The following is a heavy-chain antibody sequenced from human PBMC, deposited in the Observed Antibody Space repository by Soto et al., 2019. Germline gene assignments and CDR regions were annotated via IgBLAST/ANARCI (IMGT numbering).Heavy chain of an antibody. CDR1: GYTFTSYA. CDR2: INAGNGNT. D-gene: IGHD2-2*01. CDR3: ARGGYCSSTSCYRRDYYMDV. V-gene: IGHV1-3*01. Sequence: GASVKVSCKASGYTFTSYAMHWVRQAPGQRLEWMGWINAGNGNTKYSQKFQGRVTITRDTSASTAYIELSSLRSEDTAVYYCARGGYCSSTSCYRRDYYMDVWGKGTTVTVSS. J-gene: IGHJ6*03.